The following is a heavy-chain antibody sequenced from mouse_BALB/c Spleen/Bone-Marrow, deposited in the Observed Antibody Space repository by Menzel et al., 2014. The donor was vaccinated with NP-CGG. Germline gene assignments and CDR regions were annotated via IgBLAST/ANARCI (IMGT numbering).Heavy chain of an antibody. D-gene: IGHD2-1*01. V-gene: IGHV14-4*02. Sequence: EVQLVESGAELVRSGASVKLSCTASGFNIKDYYMHWVKQRPEQGLEWIGWIDPENGDTEYAPKFQGKATMTADTSSNTAYLQLSSPTSEDTAVYYCNGNYYAMDYWGQGTSVTVSS. CDR3: NGNYYAMDY. CDR2: IDPENGDT. CDR1: GFNIKDYY. J-gene: IGHJ4*01.